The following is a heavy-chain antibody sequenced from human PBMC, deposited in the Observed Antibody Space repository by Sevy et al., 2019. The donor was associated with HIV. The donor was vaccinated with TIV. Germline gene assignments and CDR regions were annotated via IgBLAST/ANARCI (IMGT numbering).Heavy chain of an antibody. J-gene: IGHJ4*02. Sequence: GGSLRLSCAASGFTFSSYAMHWVRQAPGKGLEWVAVISYDGSNKYYADSVKGRFTISRDNSKNTLYLQMNSLRAEDTAVYYCARDFAAVGTYYFDYWGQGTLVTVSS. V-gene: IGHV3-30-3*01. CDR1: GFTFSSYA. D-gene: IGHD6-19*01. CDR3: ARDFAAVGTYYFDY. CDR2: ISYDGSNK.